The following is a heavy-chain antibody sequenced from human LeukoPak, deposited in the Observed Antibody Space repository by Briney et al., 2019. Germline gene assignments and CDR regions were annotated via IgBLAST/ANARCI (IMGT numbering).Heavy chain of an antibody. V-gene: IGHV1-2*02. Sequence: ASVKVSCTASGYTFTGYYMHWVRQAPGQGLEWMGWINPNSGGTNSAQKFQGRVTMTRDTSISTVYMELSSLRSDDTAVYYCARDLAQSRRITVTYWGQGTLVTVSS. CDR3: ARDLAQSRRITVTY. CDR2: INPNSGGT. J-gene: IGHJ4*02. CDR1: GYTFTGYY. D-gene: IGHD4-17*01.